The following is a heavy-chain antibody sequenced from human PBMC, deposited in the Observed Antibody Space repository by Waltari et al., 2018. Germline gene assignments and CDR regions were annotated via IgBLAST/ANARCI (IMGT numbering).Heavy chain of an antibody. CDR2: IDPNSGGR. CDR3: ATGAVPELTGTTISFDP. CDR1: GSLFTDKF. D-gene: IGHD1-7*01. V-gene: IGHV1-2*02. J-gene: IGHJ5*02. Sequence: QLQLGQPGAEVKMPGESMTVSCKSSGSLFTDKFIPRRRQAPGQGLEWIGWIDPNSGGRNFARRFQGRVTMTTDTWDNRVYMELTSLRSDDTAVYYCATGAVPELTGTTISFDPWGQGTLVTVSS.